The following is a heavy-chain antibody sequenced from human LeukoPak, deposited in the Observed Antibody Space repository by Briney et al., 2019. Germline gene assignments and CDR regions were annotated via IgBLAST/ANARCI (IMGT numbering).Heavy chain of an antibody. CDR1: GFTFDDYA. Sequence: GRSLRLSCAASGFTFDDYAMHWVRQAPGKGLEWVSGISWNSGSIGYADSVKGRFTISRDNAKNSLYLQMNSLRAEDMALYYCAKDMHCGGDCYSLLGAFDIWGQGTMVTASS. CDR2: ISWNSGSI. V-gene: IGHV3-9*03. D-gene: IGHD2-21*02. J-gene: IGHJ3*02. CDR3: AKDMHCGGDCYSLLGAFDI.